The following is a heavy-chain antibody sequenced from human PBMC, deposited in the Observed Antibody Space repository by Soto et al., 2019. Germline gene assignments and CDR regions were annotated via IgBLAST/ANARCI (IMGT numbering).Heavy chain of an antibody. CDR2: IDAGNGNT. Sequence: ASVKVSCKASGYTFTSYAMHWVRQAPGQRLEWMGWIDAGNGNTKYSQKFQGRVTITRDTSASTAYMELSSLRSEGTAVYYCARERYYDFWSGYYYYYYGMDVWGQGTTVTVSS. D-gene: IGHD3-3*01. CDR3: ARERYYDFWSGYYYYYYGMDV. V-gene: IGHV1-3*01. J-gene: IGHJ6*02. CDR1: GYTFTSYA.